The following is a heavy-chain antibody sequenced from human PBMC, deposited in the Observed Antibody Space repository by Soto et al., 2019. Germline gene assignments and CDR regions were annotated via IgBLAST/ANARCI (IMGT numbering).Heavy chain of an antibody. CDR3: TKEHSNYPDNWFDP. D-gene: IGHD4-4*01. Sequence: EVQLLVSGGGSVQPGGSLRLSCAASGFSFSIYAMSWVRQAPGTGLEWVSAIDSGGGSTYYAASVKGRFSISRDNSMNTLYLQMNSLRAEDTAIYYCTKEHSNYPDNWFDPWGQGTLVTVSS. CDR1: GFSFSIYA. CDR2: IDSGGGST. V-gene: IGHV3-23*01. J-gene: IGHJ5*02.